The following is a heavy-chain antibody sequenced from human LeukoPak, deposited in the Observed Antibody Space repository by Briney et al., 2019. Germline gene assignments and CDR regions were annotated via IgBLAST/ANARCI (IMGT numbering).Heavy chain of an antibody. CDR2: IYTAGST. J-gene: IGHJ4*02. V-gene: IGHV3-53*01. Sequence: GGSLRLSCAASGFTVSGNYMSWVRQAPGKGLEWVSVIYTAGSTYNADSVKGRFTISRDKSKNTLYIQMNTLRAEDTAVYFCAGGNTWPGLSYWGQGTLLTVSS. CDR1: GFTVSGNY. D-gene: IGHD6-25*01. CDR3: AGGNTWPGLSY.